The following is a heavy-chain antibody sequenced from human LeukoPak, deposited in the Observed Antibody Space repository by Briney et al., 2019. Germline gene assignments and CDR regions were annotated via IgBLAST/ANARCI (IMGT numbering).Heavy chain of an antibody. CDR3: ARERGSSGGNTNGYFDY. CDR2: ISGSGGTT. J-gene: IGHJ4*02. Sequence: GGSLRLSCAASGFTFSNYAMSWVRQAPGKGLEWVSVISGSGGTTYSADSVKGRFTISRDNSKNTLYLQMNNLRAEDTAAYYCARERGSSGGNTNGYFDYWGQGALVTVSS. V-gene: IGHV3-23*01. D-gene: IGHD4-23*01. CDR1: GFTFSNYA.